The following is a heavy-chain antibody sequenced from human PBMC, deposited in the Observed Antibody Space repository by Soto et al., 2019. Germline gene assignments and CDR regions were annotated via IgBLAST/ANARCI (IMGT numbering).Heavy chain of an antibody. J-gene: IGHJ4*02. D-gene: IGHD3-22*01. V-gene: IGHV4-31*03. CDR3: ARGLPGYYDSSGSPRRYFDY. CDR2: IYYSGST. Sequence: SETLSLTCTVSGGSISSGGYYWSWIRQHPGKGLEWIGYIYYSGSTYYNPSLKSRVTISVDTSKNQFSLKLSSVTAADTAVYYCARGLPGYYDSSGSPRRYFDYWGQGTLVTVSS. CDR1: GGSISSGGYY.